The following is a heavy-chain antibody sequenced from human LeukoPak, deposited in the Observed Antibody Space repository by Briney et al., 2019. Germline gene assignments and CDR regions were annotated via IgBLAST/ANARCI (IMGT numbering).Heavy chain of an antibody. V-gene: IGHV4-59*01. Sequence: PSETLSLTCTVSAGSISSYYWSWIRQPPGKGLEWIGYIYYSGSTNYNPSLKSRVTISVDTSKNQFSLKLSSVTAADTAVYYCARAEPPGSGYYGTYCYYGMDVWGQGTTVTVSS. CDR3: ARAEPPGSGYYGTYCYYGMDV. J-gene: IGHJ6*02. CDR2: IYYSGST. CDR1: AGSISSYY. D-gene: IGHD3-22*01.